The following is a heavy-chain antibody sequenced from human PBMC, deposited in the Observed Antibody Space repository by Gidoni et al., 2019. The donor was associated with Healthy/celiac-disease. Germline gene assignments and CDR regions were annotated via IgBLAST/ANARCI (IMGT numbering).Heavy chain of an antibody. J-gene: IGHJ1*01. CDR1: GGTFSSYA. D-gene: IGHD3-22*01. CDR2: IIPIFGTA. V-gene: IGHV1-69*01. CDR3: ASSDSSGYYSSDEYFQH. Sequence: QVQLVQSGAEVKKPGSSVKVSCKASGGTFSSYAISWVRQAPGQGLEWMGGIIPIFGTANYAQKFQGRVTITADESTSTAYMELSSLRSEDTAVYYCASSDSSGYYSSDEYFQHWGQGTLVTVSS.